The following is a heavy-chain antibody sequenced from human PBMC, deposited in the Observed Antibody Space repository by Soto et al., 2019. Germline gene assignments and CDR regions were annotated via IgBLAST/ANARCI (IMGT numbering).Heavy chain of an antibody. CDR3: ARDYYDSSGEFDY. J-gene: IGHJ4*02. CDR1: GFTFSSYG. Sequence: GGSLRLSCAASGFTFSSYGMHWVRQAPGKGLEWVAVIWYDGSNKYYADSVKGRFTISRDNSKNTLYLQMNSLRAEDTAVYYCARDYYDSSGEFDYWGQGTLVTVSS. D-gene: IGHD3-22*01. V-gene: IGHV3-33*01. CDR2: IWYDGSNK.